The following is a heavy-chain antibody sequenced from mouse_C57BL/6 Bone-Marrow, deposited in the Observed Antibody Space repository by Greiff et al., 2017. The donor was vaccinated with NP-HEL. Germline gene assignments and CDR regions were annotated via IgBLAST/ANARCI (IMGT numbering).Heavy chain of an antibody. J-gene: IGHJ2*01. CDR3: ARRYDDY. CDR1: GYTFTNYW. V-gene: IGHV1-63*01. CDR2: IYPGGGYT. D-gene: IGHD2-3*01. Sequence: VQLQQSGAELVRPGTSVKMSCKASGYTFTNYWIGWAKQRPGHGLEWIGDIYPGGGYTNYNEKFKGKATLTADKSSSTAYMELRSLTSEDSAVYYCARRYDDYWGQGTTLTVSS.